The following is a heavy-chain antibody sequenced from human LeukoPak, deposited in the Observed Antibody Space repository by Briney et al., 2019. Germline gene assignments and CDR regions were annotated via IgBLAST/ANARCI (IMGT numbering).Heavy chain of an antibody. J-gene: IGHJ5*02. CDR2: IYPKTGGT. V-gene: IGHV1-2*02. Sequence: ASVKVSCKASGSTFTGYYLHWVRQAPGQGLEWMGWIYPKTGGTSYAQKFQGRVTMTRDTSISTAYMELIGLRSDDTAVYYCAGPWDQVGFDPWGQGTLVSVSS. CDR3: AGPWDQVGFDP. D-gene: IGHD1-26*01. CDR1: GSTFTGYY.